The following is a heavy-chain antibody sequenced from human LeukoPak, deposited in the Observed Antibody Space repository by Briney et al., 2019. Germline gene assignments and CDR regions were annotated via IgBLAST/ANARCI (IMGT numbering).Heavy chain of an antibody. CDR2: INHSGST. V-gene: IGHV4-34*01. CDR1: GGSFSGYY. Sequence: RASETLSLTCAVYGGSFSGYYWSWIRQPPGKGLEWIGEINHSGSTNYHPSLKSRVTISVDTSKNQFSLKLSSVTAADTAVYYCAVQGGYAFDYWGQGTLVTVSS. J-gene: IGHJ4*02. D-gene: IGHD5-12*01. CDR3: AVQGGYAFDY.